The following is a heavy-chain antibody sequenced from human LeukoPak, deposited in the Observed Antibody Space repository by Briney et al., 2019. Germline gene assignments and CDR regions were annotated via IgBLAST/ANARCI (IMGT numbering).Heavy chain of an antibody. J-gene: IGHJ5*02. CDR2: IYYSGST. CDR1: GGSISSSSYY. CDR3: ARVQRTRSFDP. Sequence: PSETLSLTCTVSGGSISSSSYYWGWLRQPPGKGLEWIGSIYYSGSTYYNPSLKSRVTISVDTSKNQFSLKLSSVTAADTAVYYCARVQRTRSFDPWGQGTLVTVSS. D-gene: IGHD5-18*01. V-gene: IGHV4-39*07.